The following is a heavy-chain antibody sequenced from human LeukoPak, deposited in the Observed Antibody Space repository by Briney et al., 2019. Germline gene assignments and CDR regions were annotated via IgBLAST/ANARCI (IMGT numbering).Heavy chain of an antibody. CDR2: IIPIFGTA. V-gene: IGHV1-69*13. J-gene: IGHJ4*02. Sequence: SVKVSCKASGGTFSSYAISWVRQAPGQGLEWMGGIIPIFGTANYAQKFQGRVTITADESTSTAYMELSSLRSEDTAVYYCARATHHTDFWSGYLGFDYWGQGTLVTVSS. D-gene: IGHD3-3*01. CDR3: ARATHHTDFWSGYLGFDY. CDR1: GGTFSSYA.